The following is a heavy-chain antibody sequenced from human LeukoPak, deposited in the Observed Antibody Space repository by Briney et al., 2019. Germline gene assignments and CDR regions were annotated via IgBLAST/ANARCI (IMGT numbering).Heavy chain of an antibody. Sequence: SETLSLTFTVSGRSISSYYWDCIPQPAGKGLEWIGRISSSGSANYNPSLKSQVTLSLYTSKNQLSLILNAVTAAHTAISSFAPEPTRPPYYYMDVWGKGTTVIVSS. V-gene: IGHV4-4*07. J-gene: IGHJ6*03. CDR1: GRSISSYY. CDR3: APEPTRPPYYYMDV. D-gene: IGHD1-1*01. CDR2: ISSSGSA.